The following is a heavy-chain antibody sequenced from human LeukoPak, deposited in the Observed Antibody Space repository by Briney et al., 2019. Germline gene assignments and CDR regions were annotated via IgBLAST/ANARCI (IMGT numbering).Heavy chain of an antibody. J-gene: IGHJ4*02. CDR1: GLSISGQW. CDR2: IKHDGSEE. V-gene: IGHV3-7*01. Sequence: GGSLRLSCVASGLSISGQWMNWVRQAPGQGLEWVANIKHDGSEEYYVGSVKGRFTISRDDGRNSVSLQMNSVRAEDTAVYYCGYTNNFYHWGQGALVVVSS. CDR3: GYTNNFYH. D-gene: IGHD3-16*02.